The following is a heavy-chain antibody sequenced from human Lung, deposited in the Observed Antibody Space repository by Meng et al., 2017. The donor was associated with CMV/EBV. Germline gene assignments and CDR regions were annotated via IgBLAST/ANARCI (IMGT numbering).Heavy chain of an antibody. Sequence: SCAASGFTFSSYAMHWVRQAPGKGLEWVAVISYDGSNKYYADSVKGRFTISRDNSKNTLYLQMNSLRAEDTAVYYCARELRFLEWLLPTSYYYYGMDVWGQGNXVNGAS. V-gene: IGHV3-30-3*01. CDR2: ISYDGSNK. CDR1: GFTFSSYA. D-gene: IGHD3-3*01. J-gene: IGHJ6*02. CDR3: ARELRFLEWLLPTSYYYYGMDV.